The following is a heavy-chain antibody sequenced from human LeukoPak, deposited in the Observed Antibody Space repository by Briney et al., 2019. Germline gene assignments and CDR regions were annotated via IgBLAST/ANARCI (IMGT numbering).Heavy chain of an antibody. CDR3: AKDTCSSTSCTYYYGMDV. D-gene: IGHD2-2*01. Sequence: GALVLSCAASGFPFSSYAMSWVRQAPGKGLEWVSAIIGSGGSTYYADSVKGRFTISRDNSKNTLYLQMNSLRAEDTAVYYCAKDTCSSTSCTYYYGMDVWGQGTTVTVSS. V-gene: IGHV3-23*01. CDR1: GFPFSSYA. J-gene: IGHJ6*02. CDR2: IIGSGGST.